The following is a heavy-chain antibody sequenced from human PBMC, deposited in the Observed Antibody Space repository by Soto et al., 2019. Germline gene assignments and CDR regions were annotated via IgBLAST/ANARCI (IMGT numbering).Heavy chain of an antibody. Sequence: SETLSLTCSVSGGSISSGGYYWSWIRQHPGKGLEWIGYIYYSGSTYYNPSLKSRVTISVDTSKNQFSLKLSSVTAADTAVYYCARMDIVLVPAAMGNAFDIWGQGTMVTVSS. CDR2: IYYSGST. V-gene: IGHV4-31*03. CDR1: GGSISSGGYY. D-gene: IGHD2-2*03. J-gene: IGHJ3*02. CDR3: ARMDIVLVPAAMGNAFDI.